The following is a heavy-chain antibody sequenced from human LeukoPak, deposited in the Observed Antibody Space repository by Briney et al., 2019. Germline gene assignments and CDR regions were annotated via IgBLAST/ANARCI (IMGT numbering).Heavy chain of an antibody. CDR1: GFTFSSYS. D-gene: IGHD4-23*01. V-gene: IGHV3-21*01. CDR3: ARDNYGGIGFDY. J-gene: IGHJ4*02. Sequence: GGSLRLSCAASGFTFSSYSMTWVRQAPGKGLEWVSSISSSSSYIYYADSVKGRFTISRDNAKNSLYLQMNSLRAEDTAVYYCARDNYGGIGFDYWGQGTLVTVSS. CDR2: ISSSSSYI.